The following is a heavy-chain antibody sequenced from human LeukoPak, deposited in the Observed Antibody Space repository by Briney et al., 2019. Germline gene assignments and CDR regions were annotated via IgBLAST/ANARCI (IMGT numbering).Heavy chain of an antibody. J-gene: IGHJ3*02. CDR3: ARDNFSGGSSYHTGAFDI. Sequence: SETLSLTCTVSGGSINSYFWNWIRQPPGQGLEWIGYISYSVTTNYNPSLKSRVTISVDTSKNQFSLKLNSVTAADTAVYYCARDNFSGGSSYHTGAFDIWGQGTMVTVSS. D-gene: IGHD2-15*01. CDR2: ISYSVTT. V-gene: IGHV4-59*01. CDR1: GGSINSYF.